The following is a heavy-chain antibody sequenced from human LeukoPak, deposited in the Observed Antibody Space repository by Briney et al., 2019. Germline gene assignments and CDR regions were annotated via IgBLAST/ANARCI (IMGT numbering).Heavy chain of an antibody. Sequence: GRPLRLSCAASGFTFSCSGVQWVRQAPGKGLEWISYISDDGSYANYADSVRGRFTISRDNAKNSLFLQMNSLRVEDTAVYYCARTMGRGPGGHFDYWGQGTLVTVSS. J-gene: IGHJ4*02. V-gene: IGHV3-21*05. D-gene: IGHD3-10*01. CDR2: ISDDGSYA. CDR1: GFTFSCSG. CDR3: ARTMGRGPGGHFDY.